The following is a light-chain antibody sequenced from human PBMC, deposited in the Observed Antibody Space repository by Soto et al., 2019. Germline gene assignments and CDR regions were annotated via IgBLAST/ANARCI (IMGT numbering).Light chain of an antibody. Sequence: ETVMRQSPATLSVSPGERATLSCRASQSVSSNLAWYQQKPGQAPRLLIYGASTRATGIPARFSGSGSGTDFTLTITSLEPEDFAVYYCQQRSNWPLTFGGGTKVDIK. V-gene: IGKV3-11*01. CDR1: QSVSSN. J-gene: IGKJ4*01. CDR2: GAS. CDR3: QQRSNWPLT.